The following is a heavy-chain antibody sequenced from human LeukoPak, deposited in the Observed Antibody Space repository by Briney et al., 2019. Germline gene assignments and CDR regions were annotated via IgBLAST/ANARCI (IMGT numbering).Heavy chain of an antibody. CDR1: GYTFTSYD. CDR2: MNPNSGNT. V-gene: IGHV1-8*01. D-gene: IGHD2-2*01. J-gene: IGHJ5*02. CDR3: ARLYWSSTSCYFNWFDP. Sequence: GASVKVSCKASGYTFTSYDINWVRQATGQGLEWMGWMNPNSGNTGYAQKFQGRVTMTRNTSISTAYMELSSLRSEDTAVYYCARLYWSSTSCYFNWFDPWGQGTLVTVSS.